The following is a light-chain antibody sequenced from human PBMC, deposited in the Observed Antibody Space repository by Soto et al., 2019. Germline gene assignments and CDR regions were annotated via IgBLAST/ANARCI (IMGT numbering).Light chain of an antibody. V-gene: IGLV1-40*01. J-gene: IGLJ2*01. CDR3: QSYDSSLSGYVV. Sequence: HSVLTQPPSVSGSPGQRVTISCTGSRSNIGPGYDVHWYQQLQGTAPKLLIYGNSNRPSGVPGRVSGSMSGTSASLAITGLQADDEEDYYCQSYDSSLSGYVVFGRGTKLTVL. CDR2: GNS. CDR1: RSNIGPGYD.